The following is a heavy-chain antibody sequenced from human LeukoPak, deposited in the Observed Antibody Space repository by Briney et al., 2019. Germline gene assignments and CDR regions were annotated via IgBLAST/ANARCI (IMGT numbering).Heavy chain of an antibody. V-gene: IGHV3-23*01. CDR1: GFTFSSYA. Sequence: GGSLRLSCAASGFTFSSYAMSWVRPAPGKGLEWVSAISGSGGSTYYADSVKGRFTISRDNSKNTLYLQMNSLRAEDTAVYYCAKDYRYCSSTSCLNYFDYWGQGTLVTVSS. D-gene: IGHD2-2*01. J-gene: IGHJ4*02. CDR2: ISGSGGST. CDR3: AKDYRYCSSTSCLNYFDY.